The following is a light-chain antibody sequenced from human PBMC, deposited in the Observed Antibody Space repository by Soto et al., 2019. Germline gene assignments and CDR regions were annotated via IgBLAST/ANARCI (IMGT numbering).Light chain of an antibody. Sequence: DIQLTQSPSFQSASVGDRVTITCRASQGISSHLAWLQQKPGKAPKLLIDAASTLQSGVPSRFSGSGSGTEFTLTISSLQPEDFATYYCQQLNSYPLTFGGGTKVEIK. CDR1: QGISSH. V-gene: IGKV1-9*01. J-gene: IGKJ4*01. CDR2: AAS. CDR3: QQLNSYPLT.